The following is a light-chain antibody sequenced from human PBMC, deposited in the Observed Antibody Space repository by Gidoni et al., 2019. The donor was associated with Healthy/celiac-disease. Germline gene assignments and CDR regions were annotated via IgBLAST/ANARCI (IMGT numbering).Light chain of an antibody. CDR3: QQYDNRPIT. Sequence: DIQMTQSPSSLSASVGDRVTITCQASQDISNYLNWYQQKPGKAPKLLIYDASNLETGVPSMFSGSGSGTDFTFTISSLQPEDIATYYCQQYDNRPITFGQGTRLEIK. CDR2: DAS. J-gene: IGKJ5*01. CDR1: QDISNY. V-gene: IGKV1-33*01.